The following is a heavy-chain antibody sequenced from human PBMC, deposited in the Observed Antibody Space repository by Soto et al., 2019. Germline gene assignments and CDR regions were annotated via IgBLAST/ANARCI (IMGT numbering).Heavy chain of an antibody. Sequence: ASVKVSCKASGYTFTGYYMHWVRQAPGQGLEWMGWINPNSDGTNYAQKFQGWVTMTRDTSISTAYMELSRLRSDDTAVYYCARGYNWNDAEIYYFDYWGQGTLVTVSS. CDR3: ARGYNWNDAEIYYFDY. V-gene: IGHV1-2*04. CDR1: GYTFTGYY. D-gene: IGHD1-20*01. J-gene: IGHJ4*02. CDR2: INPNSDGT.